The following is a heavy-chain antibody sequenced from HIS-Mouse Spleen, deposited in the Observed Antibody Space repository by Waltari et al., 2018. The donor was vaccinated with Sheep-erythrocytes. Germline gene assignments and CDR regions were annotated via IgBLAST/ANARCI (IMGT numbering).Heavy chain of an antibody. CDR3: AKVRTVNYWYFDL. CDR2: ISYDGSKK. V-gene: IGHV3-30*18. Sequence: VQLVESGGGVVQPGRSLRLSCAASGFTFSSYGMHWVRQAPGKGLEWVAVISYDGSKKYYADSVKGRFTISRDNSKNTLYLQMNSLRAEDTAVYYCAKVRTVNYWYFDLWGRGTLVTVSS. D-gene: IGHD1-1*01. CDR1: GFTFSSYG. J-gene: IGHJ2*01.